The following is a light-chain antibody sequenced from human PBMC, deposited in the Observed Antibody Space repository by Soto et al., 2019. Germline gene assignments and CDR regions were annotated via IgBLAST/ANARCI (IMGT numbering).Light chain of an antibody. CDR1: SSDVGRYTY. J-gene: IGLJ1*01. CDR3: ISYTSTSTPYV. V-gene: IGLV2-14*01. CDR2: DVY. Sequence: QSVLTQPASVSGSPGQSITISCAGTSSDVGRYTYVSWYQQHPGKVPKLLIYDVYNRPSGVSDRFSGSKSDNTASLTISGLQAEDEADYYCISYTSTSTPYVFGGGTKLTVL.